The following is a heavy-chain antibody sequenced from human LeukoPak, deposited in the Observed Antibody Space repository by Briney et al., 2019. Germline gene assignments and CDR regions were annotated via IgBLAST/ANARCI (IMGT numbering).Heavy chain of an antibody. CDR2: IYPGDSDT. J-gene: IGHJ5*02. CDR3: ARHGQYYDFWSGYYWFDP. D-gene: IGHD3-3*01. Sequence: GESLKISCKGSGCSFTSYWIGWVRQMPGKGLEWMGIIYPGDSDTRYGPSFQGQVTISADKSISTAYLQWSSLKASDTAMYYCARHGQYYDFWSGYYWFDPWGQGTLVTVSS. CDR1: GCSFTSYW. V-gene: IGHV5-51*01.